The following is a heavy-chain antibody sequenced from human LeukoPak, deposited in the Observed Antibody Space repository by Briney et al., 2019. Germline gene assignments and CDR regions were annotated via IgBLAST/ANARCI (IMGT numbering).Heavy chain of an antibody. J-gene: IGHJ4*02. CDR3: VRSLSGSYGLFDY. Sequence: GGSLRLSCAASGFTFSSYAMSWVRQAPGKGLEWVSAISGSGGSTYYADSVKGRFTISRDNSKNTLYLQMNSLRAEDTAVYYCVRSLSGSYGLFDYWGQGTLVTVSS. CDR1: GFTFSSYA. CDR2: ISGSGGST. V-gene: IGHV3-23*01. D-gene: IGHD1-26*01.